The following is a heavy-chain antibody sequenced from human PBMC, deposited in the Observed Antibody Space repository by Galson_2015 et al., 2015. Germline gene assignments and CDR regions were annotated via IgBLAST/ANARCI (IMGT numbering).Heavy chain of an antibody. CDR1: GFTFSSYR. CDR2: ISSSSSYI. D-gene: IGHD6-19*01. V-gene: IGHV3-21*01. Sequence: SLRLSCAASGFTFSSYRMNWVRQAPGKGLEWVSSISSSSSYIYYADSVKGRFTISRDNAKNSLYLQMNSLRAEDTAVYYCARDRRDSSGWHYNDYWGQGTLVTVSS. CDR3: ARDRRDSSGWHYNDY. J-gene: IGHJ4*02.